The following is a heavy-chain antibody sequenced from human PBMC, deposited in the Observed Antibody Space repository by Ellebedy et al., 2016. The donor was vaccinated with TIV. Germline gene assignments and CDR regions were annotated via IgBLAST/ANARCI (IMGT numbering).Heavy chain of an antibody. CDR2: IGAYNADP. D-gene: IGHD1-26*01. Sequence: AASVKVSCKASGYTFTGYYMHWVRQAPGQGLEWMGWIGAYNADPNYAQKLQGRVILTTDISTNTAYMELRSLKSDDTAVYYCARESRGRYDYWGQGTLVTVSS. CDR1: GYTFTGYY. J-gene: IGHJ4*02. V-gene: IGHV1-18*04. CDR3: ARESRGRYDY.